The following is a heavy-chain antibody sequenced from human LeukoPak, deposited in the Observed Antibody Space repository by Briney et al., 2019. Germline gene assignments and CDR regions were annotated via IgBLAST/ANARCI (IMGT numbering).Heavy chain of an antibody. D-gene: IGHD2-21*02. CDR2: TSGSGGRT. CDR1: RFTFSRYA. CDR3: AKEVYCGRDCYSPGYGLDV. Sequence: GGPLRLSCGASRFTFSRYAMSWVRQAPGKGLEGGSATSGSGGRTYYADSVKGRFTFSRNNSKNTLYLQMNSLRDEDTAIYYCAKEVYCGRDCYSPGYGLDVWGQGTTVTIS. J-gene: IGHJ6*02. V-gene: IGHV3-23*01.